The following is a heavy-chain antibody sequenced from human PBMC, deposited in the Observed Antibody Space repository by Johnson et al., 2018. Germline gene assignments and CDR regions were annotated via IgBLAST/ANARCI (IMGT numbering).Heavy chain of an antibody. CDR1: GFTFSSYG. J-gene: IGHJ3*02. D-gene: IGHD2-15*01. CDR2: ISYDGSNK. V-gene: IGHV3-30*03. Sequence: QVQLVQSGGGVVQXGRSLRLSCAASGFTFSSYGMHWVRQAPGKGLEWVAVISYDGSNKYYADSVKGRFTIPRDNAKNSLYLQMNSLRAEDTALYYCSVVVAVGRAFDIWGQGTMVTVSS. CDR3: SVVVAVGRAFDI.